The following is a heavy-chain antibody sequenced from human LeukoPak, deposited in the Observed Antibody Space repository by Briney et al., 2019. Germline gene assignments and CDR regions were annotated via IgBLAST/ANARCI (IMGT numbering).Heavy chain of an antibody. CDR3: AKEGDSSGYIYWYFDL. Sequence: GGSLRLSCAASGFTFSSYEMNWVRQAPGKGLEWVSYISSSGSTIYYADSVKGRFTISRDNSKNTLYLQMNSLRAEDTAVYYCAKEGDSSGYIYWYFDLWGRGTLVTVSS. CDR1: GFTFSSYE. J-gene: IGHJ2*01. D-gene: IGHD3-22*01. CDR2: ISSSGSTI. V-gene: IGHV3-48*03.